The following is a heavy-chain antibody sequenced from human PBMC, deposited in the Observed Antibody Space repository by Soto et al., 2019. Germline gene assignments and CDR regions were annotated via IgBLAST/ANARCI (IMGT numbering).Heavy chain of an antibody. CDR2: IIPISGTA. V-gene: IGHV1-69*01. CDR3: ARSQGSSTSLEIYYYYYYGMDV. J-gene: IGHJ6*02. Sequence: QVQLVQSGAEVKKPGSSVKVSCKASGGTFSSYAISWVRQAPGQGLEWMGGIIPISGTANYAQKFQGRVTFTADESTSTVSMELSSLRSEDTAVYFCARSQGSSTSLEIYYYYYYGMDVWGQGTTVTVSS. CDR1: GGTFSSYA. D-gene: IGHD2-2*01.